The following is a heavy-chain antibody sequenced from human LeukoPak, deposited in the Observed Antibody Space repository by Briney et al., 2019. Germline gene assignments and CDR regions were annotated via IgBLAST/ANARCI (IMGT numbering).Heavy chain of an antibody. D-gene: IGHD6-6*01. CDR1: GFTFSDYY. Sequence: GGSLRLSCAASGFTFSDYYMSWIRQAPGKGLEWVAVISYDGSNKYYADSVKGRFTISRDNSKNTLYLQMNSLRAEDTAVYYCAKVLSSSWLVSYYFDYWGQGTLVTVSS. CDR2: ISYDGSNK. V-gene: IGHV3-30*18. J-gene: IGHJ4*02. CDR3: AKVLSSSWLVSYYFDY.